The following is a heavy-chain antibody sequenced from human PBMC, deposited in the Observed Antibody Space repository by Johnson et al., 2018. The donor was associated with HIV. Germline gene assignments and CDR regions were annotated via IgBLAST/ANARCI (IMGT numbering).Heavy chain of an antibody. CDR3: TTGVNYRGLAFDI. CDR1: GFTFDDYA. Sequence: VQLVESGGGVVRPGGSLRLSCAVSGFTFDDYAMHWVRQAPGKGLEWIGRIKSKYHDETTDYAAPVKGRFTISRDDSKNTLYLQMNSLQSEDTAVYYCTTGVNYRGLAFDIWGQGTMVTVSS. J-gene: IGHJ3*02. CDR2: IKSKYHDETT. D-gene: IGHD1-7*01. V-gene: IGHV3-15*01.